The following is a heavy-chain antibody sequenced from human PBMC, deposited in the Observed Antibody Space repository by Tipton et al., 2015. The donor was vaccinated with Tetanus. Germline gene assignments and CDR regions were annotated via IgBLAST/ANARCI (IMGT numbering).Heavy chain of an antibody. CDR3: ARDASRYTYGSNYFDY. CDR2: IRRSSQTI. CDR1: GFSFNSYS. D-gene: IGHD5-18*01. J-gene: IGHJ4*02. Sequence: SLRLSCAASGFSFNSYSMNWVRQAPGRGLEWVSYIRRSSQTIYYADSVKGRFTISRDNAKNSLYLQMSSPRAEDTAVYYCARDASRYTYGSNYFDYWGQGTLVTVSS. V-gene: IGHV3-48*04.